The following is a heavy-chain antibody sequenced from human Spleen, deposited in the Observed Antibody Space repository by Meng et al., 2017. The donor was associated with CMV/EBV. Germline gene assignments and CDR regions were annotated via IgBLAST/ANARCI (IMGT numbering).Heavy chain of an antibody. J-gene: IGHJ6*02. CDR2: ISSTSRYI. Sequence: GGSLRLSCAASGFTFSTYSMNWVRQAPGKGLEWVSSISSTSRYIFYADSVKGRFTISRDNAKNSLYLQMNSLRAEDTAVYYCARAGRGSGSYYYYGMDVWGQGTTVTVSS. D-gene: IGHD1-26*01. V-gene: IGHV3-21*01. CDR3: ARAGRGSGSYYYYGMDV. CDR1: GFTFSTYS.